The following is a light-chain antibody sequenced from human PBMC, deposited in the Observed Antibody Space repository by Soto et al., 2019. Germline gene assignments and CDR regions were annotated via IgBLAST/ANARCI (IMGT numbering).Light chain of an antibody. Sequence: EIVMTQSPATLSVSPGERATLSCRASQSVSDYLAWYQQTPGQPPRLLIYTASTRATGIPARFSGSGSGTEFTLTISSLRSEDFAVYYCQQYSNWPRTFGQGTRVEIK. CDR2: TAS. CDR3: QQYSNWPRT. V-gene: IGKV3-15*01. CDR1: QSVSDY. J-gene: IGKJ1*01.